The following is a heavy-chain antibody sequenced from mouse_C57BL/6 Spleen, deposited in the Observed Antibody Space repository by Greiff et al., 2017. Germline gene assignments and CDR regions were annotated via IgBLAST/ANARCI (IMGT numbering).Heavy chain of an antibody. J-gene: IGHJ4*01. CDR3: ARFRITTVYYYAMDY. V-gene: IGHV1-4*01. CDR1: GYTFTSYT. Sequence: VKLQESGAELARPGASVKMSCKASGYTFTSYTMHWVKQRPGQGLEWIGYINPSSGYTKYNQKFKDKATLTADKSSSTAYMQLSSLTSEDSAVYYCARFRITTVYYYAMDYWGQGTSVTVSS. CDR2: INPSSGYT. D-gene: IGHD1-1*01.